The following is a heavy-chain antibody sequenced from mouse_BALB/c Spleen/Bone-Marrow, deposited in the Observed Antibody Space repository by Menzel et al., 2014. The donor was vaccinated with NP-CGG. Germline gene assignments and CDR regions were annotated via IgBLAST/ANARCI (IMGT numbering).Heavy chain of an antibody. CDR1: GFNIKDTY. CDR2: IDPANGNT. J-gene: IGHJ2*01. V-gene: IGHV14-3*02. CDR3: ARYDYGVYFDY. Sequence: VQLQQPGAELGKPGASVKLSCTASGFNIKDTYMHWVKQRPEQGLEWIGRIDPANGNTKYDPKFQGKATITADTSSNTAYLQLSSLTSEDTAVYYCARYDYGVYFDYWGQGTTLTVSS. D-gene: IGHD2-4*01.